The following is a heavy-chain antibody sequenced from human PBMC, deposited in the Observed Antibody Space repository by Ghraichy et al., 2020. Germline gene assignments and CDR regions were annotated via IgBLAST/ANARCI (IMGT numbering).Heavy chain of an antibody. J-gene: IGHJ4*02. Sequence: LSLTCAASGFTFSSYWMSWFRQAPGKGLEWVANIKQDGSEKYYVDSVKGRFTISRDNAKNSLYLQMNILSAEDTAVYYCAKAHRGYDPHPFDYWGQGTLVTVSS. D-gene: IGHD5-12*01. CDR2: IKQDGSEK. CDR3: AKAHRGYDPHPFDY. V-gene: IGHV3-7*01. CDR1: GFTFSSYW.